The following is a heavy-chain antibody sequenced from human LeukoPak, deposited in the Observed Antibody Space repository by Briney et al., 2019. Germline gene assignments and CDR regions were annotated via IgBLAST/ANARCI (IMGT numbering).Heavy chain of an antibody. V-gene: IGHV1-69*04. CDR3: ARDILTGYYGGAFDI. Sequence: ASVKVSCKASGGTFSSYAISWVRQAPGQGLEWMGRIIPILGIANYAQKFQGRVTITADKSTSTAYMELSSLRSEDTAVYYCARDILTGYYGGAFDIWGQGTMVTVSS. J-gene: IGHJ3*02. D-gene: IGHD3-9*01. CDR1: GGTFSSYA. CDR2: IIPILGIA.